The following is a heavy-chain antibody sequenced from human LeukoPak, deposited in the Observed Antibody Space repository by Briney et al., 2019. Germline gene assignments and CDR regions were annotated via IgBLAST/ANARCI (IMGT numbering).Heavy chain of an antibody. J-gene: IGHJ4*02. CDR2: INPNNGGT. CDR3: ARRYCSGVSCYPDY. D-gene: IGHD2-15*01. Sequence: GASVKVSCKASGYTFTGYYMHWVRQAPGQGLEWMGWINPNNGGTNYAQKFQGRVTMTRDTSISTAYMELSRLTSDDTAVYFCARRYCSGVSCYPDYWGQGTLVTVSS. V-gene: IGHV1-2*02. CDR1: GYTFTGYY.